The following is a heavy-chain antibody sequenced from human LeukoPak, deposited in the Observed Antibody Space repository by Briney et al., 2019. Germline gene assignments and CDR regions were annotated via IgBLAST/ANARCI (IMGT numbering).Heavy chain of an antibody. V-gene: IGHV4-4*07. CDR1: GGSISSYY. Sequence: SETLSLTCTVSGGSISSYYWSWIRQPAGKGLEWIGRIYTSGSTNYNPSLKSRVTMSVDTSKNQFSLKLSSVTAADTAAYYCAREVSSSGPVNRNYYYYYGMDVWGQGTTVTVSS. D-gene: IGHD6-19*01. CDR3: AREVSSSGPVNRNYYYYYGMDV. J-gene: IGHJ6*02. CDR2: IYTSGST.